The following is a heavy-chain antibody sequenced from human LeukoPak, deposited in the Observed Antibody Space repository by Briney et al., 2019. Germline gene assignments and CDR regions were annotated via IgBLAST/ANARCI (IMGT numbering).Heavy chain of an antibody. D-gene: IGHD6-19*01. V-gene: IGHV3-23*01. CDR2: ISGSGGST. J-gene: IGHJ6*02. Sequence: GGSLRLSCAASGFTFSSYAMSWVRQAPGKGLEWVSAISGSGGSTYYADSVKGRFTISRDNPKNTLYLQMNSLRAEGTAVYYCAQIAVAGYYYYYGMDVWGQGTTVTVSS. CDR3: AQIAVAGYYYYYGMDV. CDR1: GFTFSSYA.